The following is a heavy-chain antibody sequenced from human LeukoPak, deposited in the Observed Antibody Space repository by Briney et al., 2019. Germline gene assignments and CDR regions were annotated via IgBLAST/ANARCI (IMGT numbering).Heavy chain of an antibody. Sequence: GGSLRLSCAASGFTFSGYWMHWVRQAPGKGLVWVSRINSDGSSTSYADSVKGRFTISRDNAKNTLYLQMNSLRAEDTAVYYCAREVGTYDFWSGSNWFDPWGQGTLVTVSS. CDR3: AREVGTYDFWSGSNWFDP. J-gene: IGHJ5*02. CDR2: INSDGSST. D-gene: IGHD3-3*01. CDR1: GFTFSGYW. V-gene: IGHV3-74*01.